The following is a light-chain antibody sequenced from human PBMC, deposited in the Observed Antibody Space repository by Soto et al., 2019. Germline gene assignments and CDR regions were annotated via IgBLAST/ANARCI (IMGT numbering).Light chain of an antibody. CDR2: TTS. V-gene: IGKV1-39*01. CDR3: QQSYSTPYS. Sequence: DIQMTQSPTSLSASVGDRVTITCRASHSISNNLNWYQQKPGKAPNLLIYTTSSLQSGVPSRFSGSGSGTDFTLTITSLQPEDFATYYCQQSYSTPYSFGQGTKLDI. CDR1: HSISNN. J-gene: IGKJ2*03.